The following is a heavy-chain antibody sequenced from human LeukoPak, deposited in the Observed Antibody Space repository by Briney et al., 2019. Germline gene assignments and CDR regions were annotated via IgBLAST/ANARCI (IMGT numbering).Heavy chain of an antibody. D-gene: IGHD4-23*01. J-gene: IGHJ4*02. Sequence: GGSLRLSCVVSGITLSNYAMSWVRQAPGKGLEWVSGISESGGSTKYADSVKGRFTISRDNSKNTLYLQMNSLRAEDTAVYYCAKDRTTVVTKYNFDYWGQGTLVTVSS. CDR1: GITLSNYA. CDR3: AKDRTTVVTKYNFDY. V-gene: IGHV3-23*01. CDR2: ISESGGST.